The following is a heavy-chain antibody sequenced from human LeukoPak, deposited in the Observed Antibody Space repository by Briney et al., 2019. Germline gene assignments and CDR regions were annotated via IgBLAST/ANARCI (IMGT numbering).Heavy chain of an antibody. Sequence: ASVKVSCKASGYTFTSYGISWVRQAPGQGLEWMGWISAYNGNTNYAQKLQGRVTMTTDTSTSTAYMGLRSLRSDDTAVYYCARPYYYDSSGYYYFDYWSQGTLVTVSS. V-gene: IGHV1-18*01. CDR1: GYTFTSYG. CDR2: ISAYNGNT. D-gene: IGHD3-22*01. J-gene: IGHJ4*02. CDR3: ARPYYYDSSGYYYFDY.